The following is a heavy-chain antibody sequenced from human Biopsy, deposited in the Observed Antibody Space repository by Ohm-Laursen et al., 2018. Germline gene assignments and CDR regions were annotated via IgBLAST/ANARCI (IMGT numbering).Heavy chain of an antibody. J-gene: IGHJ4*02. CDR3: ARGMRSSGWPYFDS. V-gene: IGHV4-61*01. CDR2: IYDRGSTA. D-gene: IGHD6-19*01. Sequence: TLSLTWTVSGDSVSSGSFYWTWIRQPPGQGLEYIGYIYDRGSTANYNLSLESRVTMSVDTSKNQSSLKLSSVTAADTAIYYCARGMRSSGWPYFDSWGQGTLVTVSS. CDR1: GDSVSSGSFY.